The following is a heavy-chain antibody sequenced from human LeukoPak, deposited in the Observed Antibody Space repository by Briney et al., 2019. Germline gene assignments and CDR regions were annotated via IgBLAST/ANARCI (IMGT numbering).Heavy chain of an antibody. CDR3: ARGQERIWVRGVINDAFDI. Sequence: SETLSLTCTVSGGSISSYYWSWIRQPAGKGLEWLGRIYTSGSTNYNPSLKSRVTMSVDTSKNQFSLKLSSVTAADTAVYYCARGQERIWVRGVINDAFDIWGQGTMVTVSS. J-gene: IGHJ3*02. CDR1: GGSISSYY. CDR2: IYTSGST. V-gene: IGHV4-4*07. D-gene: IGHD3-10*01.